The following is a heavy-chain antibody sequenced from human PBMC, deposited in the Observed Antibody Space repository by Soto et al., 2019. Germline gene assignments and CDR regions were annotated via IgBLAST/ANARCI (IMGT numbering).Heavy chain of an antibody. CDR1: GYTFTDYY. V-gene: IGHV1-2*02. J-gene: IGHJ2*01. CDR2: INPDSGGT. D-gene: IGHD2-2*01. CDR3: AIRTGQLAIISEFDGDWFFEV. Sequence: ASEKVSCKASGYTFTDYYIHWVRQAPGQGLEWVGWINPDSGGTNLAQRFQGRVTMTSDTSINTAYMELSSLRSDDTAVYYCAIRTGQLAIISEFDGDWFFEVWGRGTLVTVSS.